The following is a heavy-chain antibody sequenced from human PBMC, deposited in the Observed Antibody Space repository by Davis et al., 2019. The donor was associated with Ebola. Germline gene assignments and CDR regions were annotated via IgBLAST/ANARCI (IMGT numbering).Heavy chain of an antibody. CDR3: ARRMDV. J-gene: IGHJ6*02. CDR2: ISHTGSP. Sequence: MPSKLLSPTCTVSGGSIPSSSYYWGSIRQPPGQALEWIRTISHTGSPYYNPSLKSRLTLSVDTSKNQFSLKLTSVTAADTAVYYCARRMDVWGQGTTVTVSS. CDR1: GGSIPSSSYY. V-gene: IGHV4-39*01.